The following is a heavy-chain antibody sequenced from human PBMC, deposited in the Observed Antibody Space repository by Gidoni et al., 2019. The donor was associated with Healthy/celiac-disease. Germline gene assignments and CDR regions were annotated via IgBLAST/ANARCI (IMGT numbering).Heavy chain of an antibody. CDR3: ARAPYYDFWSGLDYMDV. CDR2: IIPIFGTA. J-gene: IGHJ6*03. CDR1: GGTFSSYA. V-gene: IGHV1-69*01. Sequence: QVQLVQSGAEVKKPGSSVKVSCKASGGTFSSYAISWVRQAPGQGLEWMGGIIPIFGTANYAQKFQGRVTITADESTSTAYMELSSLRSEDTAVYYCARAPYYDFWSGLDYMDVWGKGTTVTVSS. D-gene: IGHD3-3*01.